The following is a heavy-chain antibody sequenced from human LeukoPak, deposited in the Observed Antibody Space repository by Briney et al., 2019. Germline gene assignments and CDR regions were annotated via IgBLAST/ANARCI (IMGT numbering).Heavy chain of an antibody. D-gene: IGHD1-26*01. J-gene: IGHJ4*02. Sequence: SETLSLTCTVSGGAISSSSYYWGWIRQPPGKGLEWIGSIYYSGTTYYNPSLKSRVTISVDTSKNQFSLKLSSVTAADTAVYYCSRLYSGSYYYFDYWGQGTLVTVSS. CDR2: IYYSGTT. CDR3: SRLYSGSYYYFDY. CDR1: GGAISSSSYY. V-gene: IGHV4-39*07.